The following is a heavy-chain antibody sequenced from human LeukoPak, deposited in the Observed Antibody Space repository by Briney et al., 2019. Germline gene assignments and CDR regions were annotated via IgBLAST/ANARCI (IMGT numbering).Heavy chain of an antibody. Sequence: PSETLFLTCTVSGGSISSGDYYWSWIRQPAGKGLEWIGRIYTSGTTNYNPSLKSRVAISVDTSKNQFSLNLSSVTAADTAVYYCARDIYASGESSRFDPWGQGTLVTVSS. CDR3: ARDIYASGESSRFDP. V-gene: IGHV4-61*02. CDR2: IYTSGTT. CDR1: GGSISSGDYY. D-gene: IGHD3-10*01. J-gene: IGHJ5*02.